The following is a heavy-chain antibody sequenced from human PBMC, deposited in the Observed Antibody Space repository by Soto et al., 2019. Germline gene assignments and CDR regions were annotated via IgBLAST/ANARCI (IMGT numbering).Heavy chain of an antibody. D-gene: IGHD1-7*01. CDR1: GGSISSSSYY. V-gene: IGHV4-39*02. Sequence: PSETLSLTCTVSGGSISSSSYYWGWIRQPPGKGLEWIGSIYYSGSTYYNPSLNSRVTISVDTSKNQFSLKLSSVTAADTAVYYCARESGDNWDYEAYWGQGTPVTVSS. CDR2: IYYSGST. J-gene: IGHJ4*02. CDR3: ARESGDNWDYEAY.